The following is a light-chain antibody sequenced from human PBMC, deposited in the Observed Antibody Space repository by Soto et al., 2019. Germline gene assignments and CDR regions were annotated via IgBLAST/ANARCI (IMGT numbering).Light chain of an antibody. V-gene: IGKV1-39*01. CDR1: QSISSY. CDR3: QQSYSTPRT. CDR2: AAS. J-gene: IGKJ1*01. Sequence: DFQMTQSPSSLSASVGDRVTITCLASQSISSYLNWYQQKPGKAPKLLIYAASSLQSGVPSRFSGSGSGTDFTLTISSLQPEDFATYYCQQSYSTPRTFGQGTKVDIK.